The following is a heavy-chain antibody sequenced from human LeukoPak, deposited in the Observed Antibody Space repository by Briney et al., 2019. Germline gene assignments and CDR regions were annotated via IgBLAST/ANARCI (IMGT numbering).Heavy chain of an antibody. CDR1: GDTFSSYA. Sequence: GASVKVSCKASGDTFSSYAISWVRHAPGQGLEWMGGIIPIFGTANYAQKFQGRVTITADKSTSTAYMELSSLRSEDTAVYYCARDPAPGIAANPAPWGQGTLVTVSS. V-gene: IGHV1-69*06. D-gene: IGHD6-25*01. J-gene: IGHJ5*02. CDR3: ARDPAPGIAANPAP. CDR2: IIPIFGTA.